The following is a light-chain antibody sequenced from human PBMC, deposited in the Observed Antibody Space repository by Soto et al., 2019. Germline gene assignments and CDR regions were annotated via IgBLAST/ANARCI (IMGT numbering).Light chain of an antibody. J-gene: IGLJ2*01. CDR1: SSDVGGYNY. CDR3: SSYTSSSTFHVV. Sequence: QSVLTQPASVSGSPGQSITISCTGTSSDVGGYNYVSWYQQHPGKAPKLMIYDVSNRPSGVSNRFSGSKSGNTASLTISGLQAEDDSYYYCSSYTSSSTFHVVFGGGTKLTVL. CDR2: DVS. V-gene: IGLV2-14*01.